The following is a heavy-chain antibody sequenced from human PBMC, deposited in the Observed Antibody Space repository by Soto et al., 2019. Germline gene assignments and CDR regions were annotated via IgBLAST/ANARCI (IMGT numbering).Heavy chain of an antibody. CDR1: GYFFNTYN. D-gene: IGHD6-19*01. CDR2: ISNYNGTT. Sequence: QAQLVQTGAGAKKPGASVMVSCKTAGYFFNTYNISWVRQASGQGLAWMGWISNYNGTTKDTQKVQGRVTRTTDTSTNTNYMELSSRRFDDTAEEYRARDGRAAGAGSVQYIPQCGHGSLGTVAS. V-gene: IGHV1-18*01. J-gene: IGHJ1*01. CDR3: ARDGRAAGAGSVQYIPQ.